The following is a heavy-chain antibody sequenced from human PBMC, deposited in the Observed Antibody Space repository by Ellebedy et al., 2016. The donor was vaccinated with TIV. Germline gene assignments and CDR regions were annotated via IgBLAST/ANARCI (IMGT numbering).Heavy chain of an antibody. CDR3: ARGIAPEYGDYSNSVDS. D-gene: IGHD4-17*01. J-gene: IGHJ4*02. V-gene: IGHV4-4*07. Sequence: MPSETLSLTCTVSGGSMRNYYWAWIRQPAGKGLEWIGRLYTSGSTMYNPSLKSRVTMPIDTSKNQFTLNLSPMTAADTAMYYCARGIAPEYGDYSNSVDSWGQGTLVTVSS. CDR1: GGSMRNYY. CDR2: LYTSGST.